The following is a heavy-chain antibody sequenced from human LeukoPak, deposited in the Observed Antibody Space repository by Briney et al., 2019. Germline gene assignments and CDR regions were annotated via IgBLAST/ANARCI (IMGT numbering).Heavy chain of an antibody. J-gene: IGHJ4*02. V-gene: IGHV4-39*01. CDR2: VYHSGYT. CDR1: GGSVNSSSYY. D-gene: IGHD3-10*01. Sequence: SETLSLTCTVSGGSVNSSSYYWGWIRQPPGKALEWIGSVYHSGYTYYNPSLKSRVTISIDTSKNQFSLRLSSVTAADTAVYYCARSSMFRGVTFDYWGQGTLVTVSS. CDR3: ARSSMFRGVTFDY.